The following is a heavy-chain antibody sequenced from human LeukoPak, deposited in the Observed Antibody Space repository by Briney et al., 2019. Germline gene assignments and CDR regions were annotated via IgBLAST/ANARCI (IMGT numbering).Heavy chain of an antibody. CDR1: GFTFSSYS. Sequence: GGSLRLSCAASGFTFSSYSMNWVRQAPGKGLEWVSSISSSSSYTYYADSVKGRFTISRDNAKNSLYLQMNSLRAEDTAVYYCARGVRRDGYNYYFDYWGQGTLVTVSS. V-gene: IGHV3-21*01. D-gene: IGHD5-24*01. CDR3: ARGVRRDGYNYYFDY. CDR2: ISSSSSYT. J-gene: IGHJ4*02.